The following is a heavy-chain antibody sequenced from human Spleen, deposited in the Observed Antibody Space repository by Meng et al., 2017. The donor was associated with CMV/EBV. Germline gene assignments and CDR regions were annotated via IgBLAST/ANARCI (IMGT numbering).Heavy chain of an antibody. CDR3: ARVSVIAVAGNWFDP. J-gene: IGHJ5*02. V-gene: IGHV4-61*01. D-gene: IGHD6-19*01. CDR1: GSVSSGSSY. CDR2: IYYSGST. Sequence: GSVSSGSSYWSWIRQPPGKGLEWIGYIYYSGSTNYNPSLKSRVTISVDTSKNQFSLKLSSVTAADTAVYYCARVSVIAVAGNWFDPWGQGTLVTVSS.